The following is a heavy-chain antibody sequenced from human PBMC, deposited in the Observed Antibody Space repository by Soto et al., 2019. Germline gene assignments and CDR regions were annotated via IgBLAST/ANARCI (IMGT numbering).Heavy chain of an antibody. CDR2: ISGGGSST. CDR3: AKGLRFGEPYYFDC. CDR1: GFTFSNYA. J-gene: IGHJ4*02. Sequence: PGGSLRLSCAASGFTFSNYAMSWVRQAPGKGLEWVSAISGGGSSTYYADSVKGRFTISRDNSKNTLYLQMNSLRAEDTAVYYCAKGLRFGEPYYFDCWGQGTLVTVSS. D-gene: IGHD3-10*01. V-gene: IGHV3-23*01.